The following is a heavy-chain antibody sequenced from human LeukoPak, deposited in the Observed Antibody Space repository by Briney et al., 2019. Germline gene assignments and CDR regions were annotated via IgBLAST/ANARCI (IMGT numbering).Heavy chain of an antibody. CDR3: ARGPGWYGMDV. Sequence: PGGSLRLSCAASGFTLSSNYMSWVRHAPGKGLEWVSVIYSGGSTYYADSVKGRFTISRDNSKNTLYLQMNSLRAEDTAVYYCARGPGWYGMDVWGQGTTVTVSS. D-gene: IGHD2-15*01. J-gene: IGHJ6*02. CDR1: GFTLSSNY. CDR2: IYSGGST. V-gene: IGHV3-53*01.